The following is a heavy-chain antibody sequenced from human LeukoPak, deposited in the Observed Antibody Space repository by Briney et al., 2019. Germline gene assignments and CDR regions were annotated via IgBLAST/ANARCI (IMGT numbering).Heavy chain of an antibody. CDR3: ATATPQLPTDY. D-gene: IGHD1-1*01. CDR1: GGSFSGYY. Sequence: PSETLSLTCAVYGGSFSGYYWSWIRQPPGKGLEWIGEINHSGSTNYNPSLKSRVTISVDTSKNQFSLKLSSVTAADTAVYYCATATPQLPTDYCGQPPLLTVSS. V-gene: IGHV4-34*01. J-gene: IGHJ4*02. CDR2: INHSGST.